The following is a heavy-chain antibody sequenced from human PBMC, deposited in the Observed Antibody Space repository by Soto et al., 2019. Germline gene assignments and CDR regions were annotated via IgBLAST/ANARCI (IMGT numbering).Heavy chain of an antibody. CDR1: GYTFTSYY. V-gene: IGHV1-46*01. CDR2: INPSGGST. J-gene: IGHJ6*02. CDR3: ARDRAYDILTGHPYYGMDV. D-gene: IGHD3-9*01. Sequence: ASVKVSCKASGYTFTSYYMHWVRQAPGQGLEWMGIINPSGGSTSYAQKFQGRVTMTRDTSTSTVYMELSSLRSEDTAVYYCARDRAYDILTGHPYYGMDVWGQGTKVTVSS.